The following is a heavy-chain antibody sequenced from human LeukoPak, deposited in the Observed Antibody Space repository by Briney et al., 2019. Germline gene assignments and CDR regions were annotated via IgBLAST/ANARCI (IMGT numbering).Heavy chain of an antibody. CDR2: VYYSGST. J-gene: IGHJ4*02. CDR1: GGSISSGDYY. Sequence: SETLSLTCTVSGGSISSGDYYWSWIRQPPGKGREWIGYVYYSGSTYYNPSLKSRLTISVDTTKNQFSLKLSSVTAADTAVYYCARGGIPDYWGQGTLVTVSS. D-gene: IGHD2-21*01. V-gene: IGHV4-30-4*01. CDR3: ARGGIPDY.